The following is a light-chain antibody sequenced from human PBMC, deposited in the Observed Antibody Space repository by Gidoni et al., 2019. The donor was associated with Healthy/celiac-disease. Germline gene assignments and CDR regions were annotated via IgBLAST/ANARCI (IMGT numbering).Light chain of an antibody. CDR2: GAS. J-gene: IGKJ4*01. V-gene: IGKV3D-15*01. CDR3: QQYNNWPPVT. CDR1: QSVSSN. Sequence: EIVMTQSPATLSVSPVERATLSCRASQSVSSNLAWYQQKPGQAPRLLIYGASTRATGIPARFSGSGSGTEFTRTISSMQSEDFAVYYCQQYNNWPPVTFGGGTKVEIK.